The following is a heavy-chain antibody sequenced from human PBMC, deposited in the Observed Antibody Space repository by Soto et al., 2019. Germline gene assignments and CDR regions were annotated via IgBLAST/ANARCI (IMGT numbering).Heavy chain of an antibody. CDR2: IIRIFGTA. CDR1: GGTFSSYA. V-gene: IGHV1-69*12. CDR3: ARNGYCVSTSCYSDDYSGMDV. D-gene: IGHD2-2*02. J-gene: IGHJ6*02. Sequence: QVQLVQSGAEVKKPGSSVKVSCNASGGTFSSYAISWVRQAPGQGLEWMGGIIRIFGTANYAQKFQGRVTITADESTSTAYMELSSLRSQDTAVYYCARNGYCVSTSCYSDDYSGMDVWGQGTTVTVPS.